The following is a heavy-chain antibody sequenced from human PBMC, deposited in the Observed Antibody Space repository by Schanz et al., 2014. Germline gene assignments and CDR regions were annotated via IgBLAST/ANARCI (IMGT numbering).Heavy chain of an antibody. CDR1: GFTFNTSW. Sequence: EVQLVTSGGDLVQPGGSLRLSCAASGFTFNTSWFHWVRQPPGKGLLWVSRVSRDGSETTDVDSMRGRFTISRDTAKNTVFLQMNNLRAEDTAVYYCARGASRDYFAMDVWGQGTTVTVSS. CDR3: ARGASRDYFAMDV. V-gene: IGHV3-74*01. CDR2: VSRDGSET. J-gene: IGHJ6*02.